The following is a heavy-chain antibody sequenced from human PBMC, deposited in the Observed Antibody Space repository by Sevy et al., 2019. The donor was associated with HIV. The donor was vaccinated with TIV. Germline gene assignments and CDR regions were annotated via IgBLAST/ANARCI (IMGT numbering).Heavy chain of an antibody. Sequence: ASVKVSCKASGYTFTSYDINWVRQASGQGLEWMGWMNPNTGNTGYAQKFQGRVTMTRNTSISTAYMELSSLRSEDTAVYYCARGSPNEWFGELWSFDYWGQGTLVTVSS. V-gene: IGHV1-8*01. CDR1: GYTFTSYD. D-gene: IGHD3-10*01. CDR2: MNPNTGNT. J-gene: IGHJ4*02. CDR3: ARGSPNEWFGELWSFDY.